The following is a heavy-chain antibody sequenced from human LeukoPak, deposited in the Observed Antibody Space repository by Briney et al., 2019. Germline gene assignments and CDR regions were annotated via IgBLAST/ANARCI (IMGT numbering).Heavy chain of an antibody. J-gene: IGHJ1*01. CDR3: AIMHGYYDGSGYWVQ. V-gene: IGHV3-23*01. CDR2: ITPNADRT. CDR1: GFTFGSYG. Sequence: GGSLRLSCAASGFTFGSYGISWVRQAPGKGLEWVSFITPNADRTSYAGSVEGRFTISRDNPRNTLYMQMNSLRDEDTAIYYCAIMHGYYDGSGYWVQWGQGTLVTVSS. D-gene: IGHD3-22*01.